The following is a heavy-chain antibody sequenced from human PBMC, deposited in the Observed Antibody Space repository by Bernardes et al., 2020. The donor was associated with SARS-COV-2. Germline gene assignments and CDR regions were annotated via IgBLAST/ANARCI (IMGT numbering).Heavy chain of an antibody. CDR3: ARDLGSYSDY. CDR1: GFTFSRNY. J-gene: IGHJ4*02. Sequence: GGSLSPSGAASGFTFSRNYMSWVRTAPGKGLEWVSVIYSGGSTYYADSVKGRFTISRDNSKNTLYLQMNSLRAEDTAVYYCARDLGSYSDYWGQGTLVTVSS. D-gene: IGHD1-26*01. CDR2: IYSGGST. V-gene: IGHV3-53*01.